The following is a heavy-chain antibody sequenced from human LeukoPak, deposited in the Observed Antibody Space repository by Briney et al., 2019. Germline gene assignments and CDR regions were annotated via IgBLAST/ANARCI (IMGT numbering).Heavy chain of an antibody. J-gene: IGHJ4*02. V-gene: IGHV3-23*01. CDR3: AKGPVWLGRDPGPPPPYFDY. CDR1: GYTFSSYA. CDR2: ISCSGGST. D-gene: IGHD3-22*01. Sequence: PGGSLRLSCAASGYTFSSYAMSWVRQAPGKGLEGVSAISCSGGSTYYEDPVKGRLTIARDNTKNTLYLQMNSLRDEDTAVYYCAKGPVWLGRDPGPPPPYFDYWGQGTLVTVSS.